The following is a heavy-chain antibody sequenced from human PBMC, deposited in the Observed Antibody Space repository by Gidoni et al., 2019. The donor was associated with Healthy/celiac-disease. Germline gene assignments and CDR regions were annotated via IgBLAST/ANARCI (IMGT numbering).Heavy chain of an antibody. D-gene: IGHD2-2*01. CDR1: GFTFSSYA. Sequence: QVQLVESGGGVVQPGRSLRLSCAASGFTFSSYAMHWVRQAPGKGLEWVAVISYDGSNKYYADSVKGRFTISRDNSKNTLYLQMNSLRAEDTAVYYCAKEVVPAATTSKGGNWNYPRGSPPAYWGQGTLVTVSS. CDR3: AKEVVPAATTSKGGNWNYPRGSPPAY. CDR2: ISYDGSNK. V-gene: IGHV3-30*18. J-gene: IGHJ4*02.